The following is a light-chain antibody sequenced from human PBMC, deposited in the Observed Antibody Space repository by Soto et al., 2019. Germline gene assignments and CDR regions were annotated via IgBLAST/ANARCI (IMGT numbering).Light chain of an antibody. CDR1: SSDIGAGYD. J-gene: IGLJ2*01. CDR2: GNS. Sequence: QSVLTQPPSVSGAPGQRVTISCTGSSSDIGAGYDVHWYQQLPGTAPKLLNYGNSNRPSGVPDRFSGSKSDSSASRANTGLQAEHEADYFCPCYDSSLSRHLVFGGRTKRTVL. CDR3: PCYDSSLSRHLV. V-gene: IGLV1-40*01.